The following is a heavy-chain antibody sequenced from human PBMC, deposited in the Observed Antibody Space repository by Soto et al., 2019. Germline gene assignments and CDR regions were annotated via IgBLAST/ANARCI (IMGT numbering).Heavy chain of an antibody. J-gene: IGHJ2*01. CDR1: GGTFSSYT. V-gene: IGHV1-69*02. CDR2: IIPILGIA. CDR3: ARHLYYDSTRAFDL. D-gene: IGHD3-22*01. Sequence: QVQLVQSGAEVKKPGSSVKVSCKAAGGTFSSYTISWVRQAPGQGLVWMGRIIPILGIANYAQKFQGRVTITADKSTSTAYMELSSLRSEDTAVYYCARHLYYDSTRAFDLWGRGTLVTVS.